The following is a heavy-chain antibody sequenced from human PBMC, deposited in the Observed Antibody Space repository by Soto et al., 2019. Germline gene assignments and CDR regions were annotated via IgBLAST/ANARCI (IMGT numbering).Heavy chain of an antibody. CDR3: ARDFKAPNDAWAFDS. Sequence: SETLSLTCTVSGASIRSSDWWNWVRQPPGKGLEWIGEISHSGNTIYNPSLKSRVTISVDVSKNLFSLNLTSVTAADTAIYYCARDFKAPNDAWAFDSWGQGTLVTVSP. CDR1: GASIRSSDW. V-gene: IGHV4-4*02. J-gene: IGHJ4*02. D-gene: IGHD3-16*01. CDR2: ISHSGNT.